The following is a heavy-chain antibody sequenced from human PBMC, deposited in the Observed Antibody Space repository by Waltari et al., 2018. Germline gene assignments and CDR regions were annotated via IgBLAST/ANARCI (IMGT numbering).Heavy chain of an antibody. Sequence: QVQLQQSGPGLVKPSQTLSITCAISGDSVASDTAAWNWIRQSPSRGLEWLGRTYYRSKYQNDYAESVKSRVTINPDTSKNQFSLHLNSVTPEDTAIYYCTRVRGWVGTKKDYHYYTMDVWGPGTTVTVSS. CDR3: TRVRGWVGTKKDYHYYTMDV. V-gene: IGHV6-1*01. J-gene: IGHJ6*02. D-gene: IGHD1-26*01. CDR1: GDSVASDTAA. CDR2: TYYRSKYQN.